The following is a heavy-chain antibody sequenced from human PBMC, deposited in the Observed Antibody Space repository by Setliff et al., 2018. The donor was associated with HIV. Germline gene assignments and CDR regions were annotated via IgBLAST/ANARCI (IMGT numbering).Heavy chain of an antibody. D-gene: IGHD4-4*01. V-gene: IGHV4-39*01. J-gene: IGHJ6*02. CDR2: IHSSGIT. CDR1: GGSISSTIYN. CDR3: ATHASTVQDAMDV. Sequence: SETLSLTCTVSGGSISSTIYNWVWIRQPPGKGLEWIGNIHSSGITYYKPSLKSRLTISLDTSKNQFSLKLSSVTAADTAVYYCATHASTVQDAMDVWGQGTTVTVSS.